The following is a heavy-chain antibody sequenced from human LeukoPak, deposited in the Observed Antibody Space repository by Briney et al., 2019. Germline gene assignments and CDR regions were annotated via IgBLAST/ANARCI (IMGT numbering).Heavy chain of an antibody. CDR1: GSTFSNYC. CDR3: AKDKGWSRVIDY. Sequence: GSLRLSCAASGSTFSNYCMHWVRQAAGKGLEWVAFISKDGGKKYYGGSVTGRFITSRDNSRNTVYLQMDSLRPEDTAVYYCAKDKGWSRVIDYWGQGTLVTVAS. CDR2: ISKDGGKK. J-gene: IGHJ4*02. D-gene: IGHD2-15*01. V-gene: IGHV3-30*18.